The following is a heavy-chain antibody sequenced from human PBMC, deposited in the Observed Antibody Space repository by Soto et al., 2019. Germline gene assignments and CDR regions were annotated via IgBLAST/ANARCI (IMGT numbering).Heavy chain of an antibody. J-gene: IGHJ6*02. D-gene: IGHD6-13*01. CDR3: AKCPAAADPYYYGMDV. V-gene: IGHV3-33*03. CDR1: AFAFSNYG. Sequence: TGGSLRLSCVASAFAFSNYGMHWVRQAPGKGLEWVALINKYYGDSVKGRFTVSRDNSKNTLYLQMNSLRAEDTAVYYCAKCPAAADPYYYGMDVWGQGTTVTVSS. CDR2: INK.